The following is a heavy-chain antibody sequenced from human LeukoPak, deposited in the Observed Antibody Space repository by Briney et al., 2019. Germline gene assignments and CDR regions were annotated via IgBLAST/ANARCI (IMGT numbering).Heavy chain of an antibody. CDR1: GGSINSFY. CDR2: VHYSGDT. D-gene: IGHD5-18*01. CDR3: AKYRHGNNFGYDY. V-gene: IGHV4-59*08. J-gene: IGHJ4*02. Sequence: SETLSLTCTVSGGSINSFYCGSSRQPPGKGLERIGYVHYSGDTNYNPPHKSRATISVDTSKNQFPLNLNSVTAADTAVYYCAKYRHGNNFGYDYWGQGTLVTVSS.